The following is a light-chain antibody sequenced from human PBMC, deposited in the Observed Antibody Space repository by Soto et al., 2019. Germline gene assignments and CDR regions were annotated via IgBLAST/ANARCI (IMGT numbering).Light chain of an antibody. CDR3: QQRSNWPPWT. Sequence: IVLTQSPSTLSLSTGERATLSCRASQSVSSYLAWYQQKPGQAPRLLIYDASNRATGIPARFSGSGSGTDFTLTISSLEPEDFAVYYCQQRSNWPPWTFGQGTKVDIK. CDR2: DAS. CDR1: QSVSSY. J-gene: IGKJ1*01. V-gene: IGKV3-11*01.